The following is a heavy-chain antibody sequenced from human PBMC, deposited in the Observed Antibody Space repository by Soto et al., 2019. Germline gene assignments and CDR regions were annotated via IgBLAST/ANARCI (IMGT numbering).Heavy chain of an antibody. CDR3: AKDHEGIAVAESGYFDY. V-gene: IGHV3-23*01. CDR1: GFTFSSYA. J-gene: IGHJ4*02. D-gene: IGHD6-19*01. CDR2: ISGSGGST. Sequence: PGGSLRLSCAASGFTFSSYAMSWVRQAPGKGLEWVSAISGSGGSTYYADSVKGRFTISRDNSKNTLYLQMNSLRAEDTAVYYCAKDHEGIAVAESGYFDYWGQGTLVTVSS.